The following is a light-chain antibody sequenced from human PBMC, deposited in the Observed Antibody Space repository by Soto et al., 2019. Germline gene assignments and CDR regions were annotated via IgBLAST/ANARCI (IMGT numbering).Light chain of an antibody. CDR1: QSVSSN. V-gene: IGKV3-15*01. CDR3: QQYNNWPQT. Sequence: EIVMTQSPATLSVSPGERATLSCRASQSVSSNLAWYQQKPDQAPRLLIYGASTRATGIPARFSGSGSGTEFTLTISSLQSEDFAVYYCQQYNNWPQTLGQGTKVEIK. CDR2: GAS. J-gene: IGKJ1*01.